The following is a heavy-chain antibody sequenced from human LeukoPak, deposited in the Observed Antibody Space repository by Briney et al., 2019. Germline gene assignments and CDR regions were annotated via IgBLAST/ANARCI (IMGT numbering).Heavy chain of an antibody. V-gene: IGHV3-74*01. Sequence: GGSLTLSCAASGFTFTNFWMNWVRQTPGKGLMWVSRIQTDGSTRYAESVKGRFTISRDNAKNTVYLKMNSLRAEDTAVYYCAKVRDLDTVLGRFDNWGQGTLVTVSS. CDR2: IQTDGST. CDR3: AKVRDLDTVLGRFDN. D-gene: IGHD5-18*01. CDR1: GFTFTNFW. J-gene: IGHJ5*02.